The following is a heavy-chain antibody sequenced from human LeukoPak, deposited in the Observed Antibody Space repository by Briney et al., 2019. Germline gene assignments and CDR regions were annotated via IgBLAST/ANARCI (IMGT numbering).Heavy chain of an antibody. CDR1: GYTLTELS. V-gene: IGHV1-24*01. Sequence: GASVKVSCKVSGYTLTELSMHWVRQAPGKGLEWMGGFDPEDGETIYAQKFQGRVTITADESTSTAYMELSSLRSEDTAVYYCAREVAGTPVLTWWGQGTLVTVSS. D-gene: IGHD6-19*01. CDR3: AREVAGTPVLTW. J-gene: IGHJ4*02. CDR2: FDPEDGET.